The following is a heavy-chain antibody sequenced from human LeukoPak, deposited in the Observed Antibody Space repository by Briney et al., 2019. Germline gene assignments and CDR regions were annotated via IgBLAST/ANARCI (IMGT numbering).Heavy chain of an antibody. Sequence: GGSLRLSCEASGFTFSSYSMNWVRQAPGQGLEWVSSIISSSGYIYYAQKVKGRFTISRDNAKNALYLQMNSLRAEDTAVYYCAGELRRADCWGQGTLVTVSS. D-gene: IGHD5-12*01. CDR2: IISSSGYI. CDR3: AGELRRADC. V-gene: IGHV3-21*04. CDR1: GFTFSSYS. J-gene: IGHJ4*02.